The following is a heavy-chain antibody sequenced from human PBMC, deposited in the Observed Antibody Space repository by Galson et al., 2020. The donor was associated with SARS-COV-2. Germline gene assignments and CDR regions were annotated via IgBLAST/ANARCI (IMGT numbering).Heavy chain of an antibody. CDR2: IYYSGST. Sequence: SETLSLTCTASGGSISSYYWSWIRQPPGKGLEWIGYIYYSGSTNYNPSLKSRVTISVDTSKNQFSLKLSSVTAADTAVYYCAREKNGYYDSSGYYYGTYFDLWGRGTLVTVSS. D-gene: IGHD3-22*01. V-gene: IGHV4-59*13. CDR3: AREKNGYYDSSGYYYGTYFDL. J-gene: IGHJ2*01. CDR1: GGSISSYY.